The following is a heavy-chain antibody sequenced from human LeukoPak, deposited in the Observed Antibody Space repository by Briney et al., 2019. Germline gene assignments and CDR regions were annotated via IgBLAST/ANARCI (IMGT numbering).Heavy chain of an antibody. V-gene: IGHV3-13*01. Sequence: GGSLRLSCAASGFTFSSYDMHWVRQATGKGLEWVSAIGTAGDTYYPGSVKGRLTISRENAKNSLYLQMNSLRAEDTAVYYCARVPAANNYYGMDVWGQGTTVTVSS. CDR3: ARVPAANNYYGMDV. CDR1: GFTFSSYD. CDR2: IGTAGDT. D-gene: IGHD2-2*01. J-gene: IGHJ6*02.